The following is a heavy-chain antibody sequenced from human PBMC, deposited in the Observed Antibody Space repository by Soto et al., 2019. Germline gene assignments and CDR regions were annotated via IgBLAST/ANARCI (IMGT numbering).Heavy chain of an antibody. Sequence: QITLKESGPTLLKPTQTLTLTCTFSGFSLTTSGVGVGWIRQPPGKALEWLALSYWDDDKRYSPSLHSRLTITKDTSKNQVVLTMTNMGPRDTATYYCAPTFPRHTAGSSGGSFPPAFDPWSQGTLVTVSS. D-gene: IGHD2-15*01. CDR3: APTFPRHTAGSSGGSFPPAFDP. CDR1: GFSLTTSGVG. V-gene: IGHV2-5*02. J-gene: IGHJ5*02. CDR2: SYWDDDK.